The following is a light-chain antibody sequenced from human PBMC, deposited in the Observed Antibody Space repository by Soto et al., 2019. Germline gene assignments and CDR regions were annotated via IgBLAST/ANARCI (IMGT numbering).Light chain of an antibody. CDR3: QQYGSSPRT. Sequence: EIVLTQSPGTLSLSPGERATLSCRASQSVSSSYLAWYQQKPGQAPRLLIYGASSRATGIPDRFSGSGSGTDXXLTIXRLEPEDFAXYYCQQYGSSPRTFGQGTKVEIK. J-gene: IGKJ1*01. V-gene: IGKV3-20*01. CDR2: GAS. CDR1: QSVSSSY.